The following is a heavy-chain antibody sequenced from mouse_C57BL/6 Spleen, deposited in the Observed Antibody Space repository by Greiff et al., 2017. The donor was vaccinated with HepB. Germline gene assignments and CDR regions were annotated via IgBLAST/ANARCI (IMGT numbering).Heavy chain of an antibody. J-gene: IGHJ3*01. D-gene: IGHD1-1*01. CDR1: GFTFSSYA. CDR3: ARDPYYGSSSAWFAY. V-gene: IGHV5-4*01. Sequence: EVQGVESGGGLVKPGGSLKLSCAASGFTFSSYAMSWVRQTPEKRLEWVATISDGGSYTYYPDNVKCRFTISRDNAKNKLYLQMSHRKSEDTAMYYCARDPYYGSSSAWFAYWGQGTLVTVSA. CDR2: ISDGGSYT.